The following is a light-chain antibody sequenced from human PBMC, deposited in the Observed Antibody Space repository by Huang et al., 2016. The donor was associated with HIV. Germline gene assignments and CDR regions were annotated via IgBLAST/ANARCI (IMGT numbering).Light chain of an antibody. CDR1: QTVSNDY. V-gene: IGKV3-20*01. CDR3: QQYALSPWT. CDR2: AAS. J-gene: IGKJ1*01. Sequence: EIVLTQSPGTLSLSPGQRLTLSCRASQTVSNDYLAWYQQKPGQPPRLLIYAASTRAAGIPDRFSGSGSATDFILTVSRLEPEDSAVYYCQQYALSPWTFGHGTKVEI.